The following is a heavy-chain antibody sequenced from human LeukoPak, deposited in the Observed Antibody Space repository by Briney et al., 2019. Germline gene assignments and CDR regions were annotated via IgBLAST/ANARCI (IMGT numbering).Heavy chain of an antibody. V-gene: IGHV3-30*03. CDR1: GFTFTTYG. Sequence: GGSLRLSCAASGFTFTTYGMPWVRQSPGRGLEWVAVIAYDGKDKYYADSVKGRFTISRDNSKNTLYLQMNSLGAEDTAVYYCARDVSSGYYPGGSYFDYWGQGTLVTVSS. CDR2: IAYDGKDK. D-gene: IGHD3-22*01. J-gene: IGHJ4*02. CDR3: ARDVSSGYYPGGSYFDY.